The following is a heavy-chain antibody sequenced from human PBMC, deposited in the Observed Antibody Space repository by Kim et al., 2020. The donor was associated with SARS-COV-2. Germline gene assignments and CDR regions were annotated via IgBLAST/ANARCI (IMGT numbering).Heavy chain of an antibody. Sequence: SETLSLTCAVYGGSFSGYYWSWIRQPPGKGLEWIGEINHSGSTNYNPSLKSRVTISVDTSKNQFSLKLSSVTAADTAVYYCARGRFFGYSYGYGNWFDPWGQGTLVTVSS. J-gene: IGHJ5*02. CDR3: ARGRFFGYSYGYGNWFDP. V-gene: IGHV4-34*01. CDR1: GGSFSGYY. CDR2: INHSGST. D-gene: IGHD5-18*01.